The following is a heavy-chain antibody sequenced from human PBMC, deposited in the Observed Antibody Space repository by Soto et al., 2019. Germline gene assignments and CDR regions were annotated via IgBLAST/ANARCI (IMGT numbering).Heavy chain of an antibody. CDR3: VRWSIEPRILMSPFDS. V-gene: IGHV4-39*01. D-gene: IGHD3-9*01. CDR2: IYYDGNT. Sequence: SETLSLTCTVSGDSISSNSDYWGWIRQPPGKGLESIANIYYDGNTYYNPSLKSRVTISFDTSKNQFSLRLNSVTAADTAVYFCVRWSIEPRILMSPFDSWGLGTLVTVSS. CDR1: GDSISSNSDY. J-gene: IGHJ4*02.